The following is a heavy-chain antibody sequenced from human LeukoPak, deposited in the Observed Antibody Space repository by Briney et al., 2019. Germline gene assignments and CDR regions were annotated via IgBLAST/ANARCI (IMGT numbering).Heavy chain of an antibody. CDR2: ISGSGGST. V-gene: IGHV3-23*01. J-gene: IGHJ4*02. D-gene: IGHD3-16*02. CDR3: AKSPFIITFGGVIAHPLGC. CDR1: GFTFSSYA. Sequence: GGSLRLSCAASGFTFSSYAMSWVRQAPGKGLEWVSAISGSGGSTYYADSVKGRFTISRDNSKNTLYLQMNSLRAEDTAVYYCAKSPFIITFGGVIAHPLGCWGQGTLVTVSS.